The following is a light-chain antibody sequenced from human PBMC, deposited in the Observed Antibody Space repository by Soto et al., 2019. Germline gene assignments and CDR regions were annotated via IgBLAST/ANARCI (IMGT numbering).Light chain of an antibody. CDR2: YSSDSAK. V-gene: IGLV5-45*02. Sequence: QLVLTQPSSLSASPGASASLTCTLPSDINVAAYKIYWYQQKPGSPPQYLLRYSSDSAKQQGSGVPSRFSGSRDTSANAGILLISGLQAEDEADYCCMIWHIRAWVFGGGTKLTVL. CDR3: MIWHIRAWV. CDR1: SDINVAAYK. J-gene: IGLJ2*01.